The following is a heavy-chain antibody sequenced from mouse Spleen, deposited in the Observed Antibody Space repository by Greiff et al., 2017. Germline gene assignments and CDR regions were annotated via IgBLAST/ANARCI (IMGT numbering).Heavy chain of an antibody. J-gene: IGHJ3*01. CDR1: GYAFSSSW. CDR2: IYPGDGDT. V-gene: IGHV1-82*01. CDR3: ARGSYSPWFAY. Sequence: VQLQESGPELVKPGASVKISCKASGYAFSSSWMNWVKQRPGKGLEWIGRIYPGDGDTNYNGKFKGKATLTADKSSSTAYMQLSSLTSEDSAVYFCARGSYSPWFAYWGQGTLVTVSA. D-gene: IGHD2-12*01.